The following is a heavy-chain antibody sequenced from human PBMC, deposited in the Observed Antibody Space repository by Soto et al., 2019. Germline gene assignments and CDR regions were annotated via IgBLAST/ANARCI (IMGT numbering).Heavy chain of an antibody. CDR1: VGTFSNHA. CDR3: ARGDDFDYYYGVDV. V-gene: IGHV1-69*06. CDR2: IVPMFGTS. D-gene: IGHD3-10*01. Sequence: SVKVSCKSSVGTFSNHAIICVRQAPGQGLEWMGGIVPMFGTSNYAQKFQGRVTTTADKSTNTAYMELSSLTSEDTAVYYCARGDDFDYYYGVDVWGQGTTVTVSS. J-gene: IGHJ6*02.